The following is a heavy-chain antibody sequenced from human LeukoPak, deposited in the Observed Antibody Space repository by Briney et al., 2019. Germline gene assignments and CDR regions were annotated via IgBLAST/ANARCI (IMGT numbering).Heavy chain of an antibody. Sequence: GGSLRLSCTVSGFIFSNYDMTWLRQAPGKGLEWVSSITFSSNYIYYGDSVKGRFTVSRDNAKNSLFLQMNSLRAEDTAVYYCAREPPDTGVSIFGGQGTLVTVSS. V-gene: IGHV3-21*01. CDR2: ITFSSNYI. D-gene: IGHD5-18*01. CDR3: AREPPDTGVSIF. CDR1: GFIFSNYD. J-gene: IGHJ4*02.